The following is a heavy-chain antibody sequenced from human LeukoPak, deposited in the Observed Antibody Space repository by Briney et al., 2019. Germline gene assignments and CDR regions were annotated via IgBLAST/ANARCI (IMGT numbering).Heavy chain of an antibody. J-gene: IGHJ6*02. V-gene: IGHV4-34*01. D-gene: IGHD3-3*01. CDR1: GGSFSGYY. Sequence: PSETLSLTCAVYGGSFSGYYWSWIRQPPGKGLERIGEINHSGSTSYNPSLKSRVTISIDTSKNQFSLKLRSVTAADTAVYYCARLALRFLTRDYYGMDVWGQGTTVAVSS. CDR2: INHSGST. CDR3: ARLALRFLTRDYYGMDV.